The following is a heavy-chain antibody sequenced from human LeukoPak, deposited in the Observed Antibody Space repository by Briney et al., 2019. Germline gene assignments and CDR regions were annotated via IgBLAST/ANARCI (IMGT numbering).Heavy chain of an antibody. J-gene: IGHJ4*02. CDR3: ARYCNGVTCYSGYDY. V-gene: IGHV3-64*01. CDR2: ISTNGGGT. D-gene: IGHD2-15*01. CDR1: GFTFSSYA. Sequence: RSGGSLRLSCAASGFTFSSYAVHWVRQTPGKGLEYVSAISTNGGGTYYANSVKGRFTISRDNSKNTLYLQMGSLRAEDMAVYFCARYCNGVTCYSGYDYWGQGTLVTVSS.